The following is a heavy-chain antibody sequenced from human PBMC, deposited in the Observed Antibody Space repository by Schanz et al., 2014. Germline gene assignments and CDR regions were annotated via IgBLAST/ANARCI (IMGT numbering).Heavy chain of an antibody. CDR1: GFSFSDYW. CDR2: ISRDGTTS. CDR3: ATDYSGGGCHI. J-gene: IGHJ3*02. V-gene: IGHV3-11*04. Sequence: VQLVESEGGLVQPGGSLRLSCEGSGFSFSDYWMGWVRQAPGKGLEWLSYISRDGTTSYYADSVKGRFTISRDNAKNSLYLQMNSLRAEDTALYFCATDYSGGGCHIWGQGTMVTVSS. D-gene: IGHD6-19*01.